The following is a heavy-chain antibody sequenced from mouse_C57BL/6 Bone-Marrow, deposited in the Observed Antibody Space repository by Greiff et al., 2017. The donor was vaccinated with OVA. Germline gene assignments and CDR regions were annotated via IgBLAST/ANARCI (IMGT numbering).Heavy chain of an antibody. CDR2: IYPGGGYT. J-gene: IGHJ2*01. CDR3: ARFDGSFLFDY. CDR1: GYTFTNYW. D-gene: IGHD1-1*01. V-gene: IGHV1-63*01. Sequence: VQLQQSGAELVRPGTSVKMSCKASGYTFTNYWIGWAKQRPGHGLEWIGDIYPGGGYTNYNEKFKGQATLTADKSSSTAYMQLSSLTSEDYASYYCARFDGSFLFDYWGQGTTPTVSS.